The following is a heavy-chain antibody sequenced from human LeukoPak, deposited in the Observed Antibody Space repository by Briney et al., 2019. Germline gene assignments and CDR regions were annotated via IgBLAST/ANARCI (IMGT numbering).Heavy chain of an antibody. V-gene: IGHV4-61*02. CDR2: INTSGNT. D-gene: IGHD6-13*01. CDR1: GGSISSGSYY. Sequence: SETLSLTCVSGGSISSGSYYWTWIRQPAGKGLEWIGRINTSGNTNYNPSLKSRVTISVDTSKNQFSLKLTSVTAADTAVYYCAREPSIAAAGIDYWGQGTLVTVSS. J-gene: IGHJ4*02. CDR3: AREPSIAAAGIDY.